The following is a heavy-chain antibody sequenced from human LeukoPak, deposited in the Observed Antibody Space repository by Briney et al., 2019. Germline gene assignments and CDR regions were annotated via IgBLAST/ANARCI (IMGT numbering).Heavy chain of an antibody. Sequence: SETLSLTCTVSGGSISSYYWSWIRQPAGKGLEWIGRIYTSGSTNYNPSLKSRVTMSVDTSKNQFSLKLSSVTAADTAVYYCAREGSWNPSEGYNWSDPWGQGTLVTVSS. J-gene: IGHJ5*02. CDR1: GGSISSYY. D-gene: IGHD1-1*01. V-gene: IGHV4-4*07. CDR3: AREGSWNPSEGYNWSDP. CDR2: IYTSGST.